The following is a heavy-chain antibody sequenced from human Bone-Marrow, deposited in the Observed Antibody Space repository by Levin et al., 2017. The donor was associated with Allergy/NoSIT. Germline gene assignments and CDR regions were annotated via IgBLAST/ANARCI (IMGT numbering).Heavy chain of an antibody. CDR2: IRSKANSYAT. CDR3: TRLNGGNSAWFDY. CDR1: GFTFSGSA. V-gene: IGHV3-73*01. Sequence: GESLKISCAASGFTFSGSAMHWVRQASGKGLEWVGRIRSKANSYATAYAASVKGRFTISRDDSKNTAYLQMNSLKTEDTAVYYCTRLNGGNSAWFDYWGQGTLVTVSS. J-gene: IGHJ4*02. D-gene: IGHD4-23*01.